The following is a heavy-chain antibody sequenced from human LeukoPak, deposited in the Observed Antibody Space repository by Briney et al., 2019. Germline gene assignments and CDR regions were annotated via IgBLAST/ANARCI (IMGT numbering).Heavy chain of an antibody. J-gene: IGHJ4*02. CDR1: GGSISSYY. CDR3: ARAPRIAARTYFDY. V-gene: IGHV4-59*12. Sequence: SETLSLTCTVSGGSISSYYWSWIRQPPGKGLEWIGYIYYSGSTYYNPSLKSRVTISVDTSKNQFSLKLSSVTAADTAVYYCARAPRIAARTYFDYWGQGTLVTVSS. CDR2: IYYSGST. D-gene: IGHD6-6*01.